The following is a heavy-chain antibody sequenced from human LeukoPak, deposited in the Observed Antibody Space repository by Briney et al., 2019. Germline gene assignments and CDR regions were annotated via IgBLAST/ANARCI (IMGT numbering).Heavy chain of an antibody. CDR2: ISWNSGSI. V-gene: IGHV3-9*01. CDR3: AKKGEEGHFDY. J-gene: IGHJ4*02. Sequence: PGGSLRLSCAVSGFTFDDYAMHWVRQAPGKGLEWVSGISWNSGSIGYADSVKGRFTISRDNAKNSLYLQMNSLRAEDTALYYCAKKGEEGHFDYWGQGTLVTVSS. CDR1: GFTFDDYA.